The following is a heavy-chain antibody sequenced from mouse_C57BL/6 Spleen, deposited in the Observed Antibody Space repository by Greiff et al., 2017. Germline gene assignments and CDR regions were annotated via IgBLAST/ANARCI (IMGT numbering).Heavy chain of an antibody. CDR2: IDPENGDT. V-gene: IGHV14-4*01. CDR1: GFNIKDDY. CDR3: TTDSNELDY. Sequence: EVQLQQSGAELVRPGASVKLSCTASGFNIKDDYMHWVKQRPEQGLEWIGWIDPENGDTEYASKFQGKATITADTSSNTAYLQLSSLTSEDTAVYYCTTDSNELDYWGQGTSVTVSS. D-gene: IGHD2-5*01. J-gene: IGHJ4*01.